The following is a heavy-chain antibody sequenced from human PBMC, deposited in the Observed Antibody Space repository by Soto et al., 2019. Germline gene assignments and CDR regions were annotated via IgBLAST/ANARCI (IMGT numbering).Heavy chain of an antibody. D-gene: IGHD1-26*01. CDR1: GGTFSSYT. J-gene: IGHJ4*02. CDR3: ARDGKDGSGEY. V-gene: IGHV1-69*04. Sequence: ASVKVSCKASGGTFSSYTISWVRQAPGQGLEWMGRIIPILGIANYAQKFQGRVTITADKSTSTAYMELSSLRSEDTAVYYCARDGKDGSGEYWGQGTLVTVSS. CDR2: IIPILGIA.